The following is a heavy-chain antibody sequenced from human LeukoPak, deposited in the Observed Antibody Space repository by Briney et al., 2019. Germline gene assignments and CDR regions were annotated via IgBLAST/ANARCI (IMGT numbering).Heavy chain of an antibody. CDR2: IIHIFGTA. V-gene: IGHV1-69*05. CDR1: GGTFNSYA. Sequence: SVKVSYKASGGTFNSYAISWVRQAPGQGDEWMGGIIHIFGTAKYAKKFQGRVTINKDESKSKDYMELRSQRSEDTAVYYCARSGAAAIDYYYYLDVWGKGTTVTVSS. D-gene: IGHD2-2*02. J-gene: IGHJ6*03. CDR3: ARSGAAAIDYYYYLDV.